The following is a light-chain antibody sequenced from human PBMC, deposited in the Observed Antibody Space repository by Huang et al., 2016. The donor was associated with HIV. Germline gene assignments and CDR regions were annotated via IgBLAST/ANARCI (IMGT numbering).Light chain of an antibody. Sequence: DIQMTQSPSTLSASVGDRVIITCRASQTIANWLAWYQVKPGKAPSLWMYRTSSLESGVPSRFSCSGSGTEFNLTISDLQRDDFARYHCQQYSAYPWTFAQGTTVEIK. CDR3: QQYSAYPWT. V-gene: IGKV1-5*03. CDR1: QTIANW. CDR2: RTS. J-gene: IGKJ1*01.